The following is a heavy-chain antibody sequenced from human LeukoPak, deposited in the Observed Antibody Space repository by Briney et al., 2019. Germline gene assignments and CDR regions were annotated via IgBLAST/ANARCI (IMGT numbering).Heavy chain of an antibody. J-gene: IGHJ4*02. CDR3: ARGGDY. CDR2: ISTASSTI. D-gene: IGHD5-12*01. Sequence: GGSLRLSCAASGFTFSNYNFNWVRQAPGKGLEWLSHISTASSTIYYADSVKGRFTTSRDNAKNLLYLQMNSLGAEDTAVYYCARGGDYWGQGTLVTVSS. CDR1: GFTFSNYN. V-gene: IGHV3-48*01.